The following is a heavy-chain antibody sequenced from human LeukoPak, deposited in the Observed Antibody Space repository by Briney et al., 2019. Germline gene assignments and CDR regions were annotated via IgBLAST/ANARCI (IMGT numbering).Heavy chain of an antibody. D-gene: IGHD6-13*01. V-gene: IGHV3-23*01. Sequence: GGSLRLSCAASGFTFSSYGMSWVRQAPGKGLEWVSAISGSGGSTYYADSVKGRFTISRDNSKNTLYLQMNSLRAEDTAVYYCAKHSSSWYYTWNYFDYLGQGTLVTVSS. CDR3: AKHSSSWYYTWNYFDY. CDR1: GFTFSSYG. J-gene: IGHJ4*02. CDR2: ISGSGGST.